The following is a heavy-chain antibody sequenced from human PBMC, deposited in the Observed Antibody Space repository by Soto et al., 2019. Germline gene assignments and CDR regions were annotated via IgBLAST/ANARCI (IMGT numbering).Heavy chain of an antibody. CDR2: ISGRGDSK. CDR3: PKFPVYHSTSTSGSRYFDY. J-gene: IGHJ4*02. Sequence: GGSLRLSCEVSGFTFSSYAMSWVRQAPGKGLEWVSSISGRGDSKDHADPVKGRFTISRDNSKNTLYLEMNSLKVEDTAVYPCPKFPVYHSTSTSGSRYFDYWGRGSLVTVSS. V-gene: IGHV3-23*01. CDR1: GFTFSSYA. D-gene: IGHD6-13*01.